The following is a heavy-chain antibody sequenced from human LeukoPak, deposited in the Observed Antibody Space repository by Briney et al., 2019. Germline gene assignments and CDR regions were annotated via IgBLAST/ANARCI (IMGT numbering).Heavy chain of an antibody. Sequence: GGSLSPSCAASGFTFSLYWWSWVGQAPGKGLEWVADIKQDGSEKYYVDSVKGRFTISRDNAKNSLSLQVDSLRAEDTAVYYCANSGIADRPFDYWGQGTLVTVSS. CDR1: GFTFSLYW. J-gene: IGHJ4*02. CDR2: IKQDGSEK. CDR3: ANSGIADRPFDY. D-gene: IGHD6-6*01. V-gene: IGHV3-7*03.